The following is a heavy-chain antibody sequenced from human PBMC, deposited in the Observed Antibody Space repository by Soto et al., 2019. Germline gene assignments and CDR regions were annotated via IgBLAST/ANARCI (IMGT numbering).Heavy chain of an antibody. CDR1: GRTFSSYA. D-gene: IGHD3-16*02. J-gene: IGHJ4*02. CDR3: SSGIYRDVDNFAVFAY. CDR2: IIPNFGTT. Sequence: QVQLVQSGAEVKKPGSSVKVSCKASGRTFSSYAISWVRLAYGQGLEWMGGIIPNFGTTNYARKCKGRVTITADVSTSTAYMELSSLRSEDTAGYFWSSGIYRDVDNFAVFAYWGQGTLVTVSS. V-gene: IGHV1-69*12.